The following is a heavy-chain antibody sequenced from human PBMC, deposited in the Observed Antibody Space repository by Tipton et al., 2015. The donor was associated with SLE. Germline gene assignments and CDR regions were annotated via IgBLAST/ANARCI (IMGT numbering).Heavy chain of an antibody. CDR1: GGSISSSRDY. CDR3: ARDRGGLGSINRGIDY. J-gene: IGHJ4*02. D-gene: IGHD3-10*01. CDR2: INYSGNT. Sequence: TLSLTCTVSGGSISSSRDYWGWIRQPPGKGLEWIGSINYSGNTYYKPSLKSRVTISVDTSKNQFSLKLSSVTAADTAVYYCARDRGGLGSINRGIDYWGQGTLVTVSS. V-gene: IGHV4-39*07.